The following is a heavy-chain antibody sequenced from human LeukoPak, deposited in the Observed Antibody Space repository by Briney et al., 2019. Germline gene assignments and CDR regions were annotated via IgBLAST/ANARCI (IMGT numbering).Heavy chain of an antibody. V-gene: IGHV4-4*09. D-gene: IGHD2-15*01. CDR2: IYTSGST. Sequence: SETLSLTCTVSGGSISSYYWSWIRQPPGKGLEWIGYIYTSGSTNYNPSLKSRVTISVDTSKNQFSLKLSSVTAADTAVYYCARHSSYCSGGSCYSVWFDPWGQGTLVTVSS. CDR3: ARHSSYCSGGSCYSVWFDP. CDR1: GGSISSYY. J-gene: IGHJ5*02.